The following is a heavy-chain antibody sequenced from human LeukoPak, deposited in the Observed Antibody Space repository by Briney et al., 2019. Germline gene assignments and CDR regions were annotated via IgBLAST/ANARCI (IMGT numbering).Heavy chain of an antibody. D-gene: IGHD3-10*01. V-gene: IGHV2-5*01. CDR3: AHIDRGPNGFDP. CDR2: IYWNDDK. Sequence: SGPTLVKPTQTLTLTCTFSGFSLSTSAVGVGWIRQPPGKALEWLALIYWNDDKRYSPSLKSRLTITKDTSKNQVVLAMTNMDPVDTATYYCAHIDRGPNGFDPWGQGTLVTVSS. J-gene: IGHJ5*02. CDR1: GFSLSTSAVG.